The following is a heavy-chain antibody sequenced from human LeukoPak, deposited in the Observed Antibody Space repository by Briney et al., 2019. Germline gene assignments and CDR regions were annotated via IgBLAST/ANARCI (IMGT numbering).Heavy chain of an antibody. Sequence: SETLSLTCTVSGGSISSGDYYWSWIRQPPGKGLEWIGYIYYSGSTYYNPSLKSRVTISVDTSKNQFSLKLSSVTAADTAVYYCARSLGPDYDYVWGSYRYNPPWFDPWGQGTLVTVSS. CDR1: GGSISSGDYY. CDR3: ARSLGPDYDYVWGSYRYNPPWFDP. D-gene: IGHD3-16*02. CDR2: IYYSGST. V-gene: IGHV4-30-4*01. J-gene: IGHJ5*02.